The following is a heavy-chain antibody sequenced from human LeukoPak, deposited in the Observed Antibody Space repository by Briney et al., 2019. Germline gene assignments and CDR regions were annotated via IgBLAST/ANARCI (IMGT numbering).Heavy chain of an antibody. CDR1: GFIFTNYW. CDR2: IMKDGGDK. CDR3: VRDRDYYVFDL. J-gene: IGHJ4*02. D-gene: IGHD3-10*02. V-gene: IGHV3-7*01. Sequence: PGGSLRLSCAASGFIFTNYWMTWVRQTPGKGLEWVANIMKDGGDKYYVDSVKGRFTISRDNAKNSVYLQMNSLSAEDTAVYYCVRDRDYYVFDLWGQGTLVTVSS.